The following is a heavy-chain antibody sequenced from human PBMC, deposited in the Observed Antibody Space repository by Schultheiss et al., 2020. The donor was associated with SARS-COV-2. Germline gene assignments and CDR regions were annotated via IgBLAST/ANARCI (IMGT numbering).Heavy chain of an antibody. J-gene: IGHJ4*02. CDR2: IYYSGST. V-gene: IGHV4-59*12. Sequence: SQTLSLTCAVYGGSFSGYYWSWIRQPPGKGLEWIGYIYYSGSTNYNPSLKSRVTISVDTSKNQFSLKLSSVTAADTAVYYCAREGIVATIWGQGTLVTVSS. CDR1: GGSFSGYY. CDR3: AREGIVATI. D-gene: IGHD5-12*01.